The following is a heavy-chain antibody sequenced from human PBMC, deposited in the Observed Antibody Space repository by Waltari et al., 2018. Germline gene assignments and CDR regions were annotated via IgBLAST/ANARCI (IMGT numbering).Heavy chain of an antibody. J-gene: IGHJ4*02. CDR2: INPNSGGT. CDR1: GYTFTGYY. CDR3: ARAYYDFWSGSPYYFDY. D-gene: IGHD3-3*01. V-gene: IGHV1-2*06. Sequence: QVQLVQSGAEVKKPGASVKVSCKASGYTFTGYYMHWVRPAPGQGLEWMGRINPNSGGTNYAQKFQGRVTMTRDTSISTAYMELSRLRSDDTAVYYCARAYYDFWSGSPYYFDYWGQGTLVTVSS.